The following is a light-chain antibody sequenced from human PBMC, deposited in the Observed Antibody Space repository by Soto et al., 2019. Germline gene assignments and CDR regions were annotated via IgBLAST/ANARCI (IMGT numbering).Light chain of an antibody. CDR2: GAS. J-gene: IGKJ1*01. V-gene: IGKV3-15*01. CDR1: QSVSSN. Sequence: IVVTQSXATLTLSRKEXXXXXXXGSQSVSSNLAWYQQNXGQAPRLLIYGASXRATDIPARFSGSGSGTEFTLTISSLQSEDFAVYFCQQYNNWPQTFGQGTKVDIK. CDR3: QQYNNWPQT.